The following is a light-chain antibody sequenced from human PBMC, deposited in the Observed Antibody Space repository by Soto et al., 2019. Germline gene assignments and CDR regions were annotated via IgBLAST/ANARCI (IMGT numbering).Light chain of an antibody. J-gene: IGKJ5*01. V-gene: IGKV1-33*01. Sequence: DIVMTQTPLSLPVTPGAPASISCRASHILFDSYDGTTYLDWYLQKPGKAPKLLIFDASNLESGVPSRFSGSGSGTDFTFTISSLQPEDIATYYCQQYENLPITFGQGTRLEIK. CDR1: HILFDSYDGTTY. CDR3: QQYENLPIT. CDR2: DAS.